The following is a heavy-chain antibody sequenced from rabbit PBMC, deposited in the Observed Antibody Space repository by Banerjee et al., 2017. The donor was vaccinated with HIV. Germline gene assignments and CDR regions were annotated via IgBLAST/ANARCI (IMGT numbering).Heavy chain of an antibody. CDR2: IYAGSSGST. CDR3: ARGGAGGGDGCNL. V-gene: IGHV1S40*01. CDR1: GFTFSGYW. Sequence: QSLEESGGDLVKPGASLTLTCTASGFTFSGYWMNWVRQAPGKGLEWIACIYAGSSGSTGYASWAKGRFTISKTSSTTVTLQATSLTAADTATYFCARGGAGGGDGCNLWGQGTLVTVS. J-gene: IGHJ4*01. D-gene: IGHD3-1*01.